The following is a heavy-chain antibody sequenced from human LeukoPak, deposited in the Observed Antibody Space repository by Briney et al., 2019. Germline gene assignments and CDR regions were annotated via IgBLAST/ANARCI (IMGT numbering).Heavy chain of an antibody. CDR1: GGSTSSDH. Sequence: SETLSLTCTVSGGSTSSDHWSWIRQPPEKGLEWIGCISYRGSTNYNPSLKSRVTISVDTSKKHFSLKLTSVTAADTGVYYCARGRGLGAITPYSDSWGQGTLVTVSS. D-gene: IGHD1-26*01. CDR2: ISYRGST. CDR3: ARGRGLGAITPYSDS. V-gene: IGHV4-59*08. J-gene: IGHJ4*02.